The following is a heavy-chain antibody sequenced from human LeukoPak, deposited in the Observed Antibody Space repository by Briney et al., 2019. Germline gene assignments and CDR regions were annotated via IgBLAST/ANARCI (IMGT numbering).Heavy chain of an antibody. CDR3: ARGTYYDFWSGYYYDY. J-gene: IGHJ4*02. V-gene: IGHV4-34*01. D-gene: IGHD3-3*01. CDR2: INHSGST. CDR1: GGSFSGYY. Sequence: SETLSLTCAVYGGSFSGYYWSWIRQPPGKGLEWIGEINHSGSTNYNPSLKSRVTISVDTSKNQFSLKLSSVTAADTAVCYCARGTYYDFWSGYYYDYWGQGTLVTVSS.